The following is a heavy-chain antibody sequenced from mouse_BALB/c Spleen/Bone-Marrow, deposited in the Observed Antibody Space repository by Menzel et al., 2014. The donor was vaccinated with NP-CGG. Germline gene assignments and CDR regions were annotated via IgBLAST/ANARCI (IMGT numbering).Heavy chain of an antibody. CDR3: ARQYGNYFDY. J-gene: IGHJ2*01. Sequence: VKLMESGAELVRPGSSVKISCKASGYAFSSYWMNWAKQRPGQGLEWIGQIYPGDGDTNYNGKFKGKATLTADKSSSTAYMQLSSLTSEDSAVYFCARQYGNYFDYWGQGTTLTVSS. CDR1: GYAFSSYW. V-gene: IGHV1-80*01. D-gene: IGHD2-10*02. CDR2: IYPGDGDT.